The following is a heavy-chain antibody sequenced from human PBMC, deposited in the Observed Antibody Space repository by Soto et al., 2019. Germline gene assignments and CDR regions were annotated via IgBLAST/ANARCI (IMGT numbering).Heavy chain of an antibody. J-gene: IGHJ1*01. D-gene: IGHD1-26*01. CDR2: ISYDESNK. CDR3: ARDFGSGSYYVAEYFQH. V-gene: IGHV3-30-3*01. Sequence: GGSLRLSCAASGFTFSSYAMHWVRQAPGKGLEWVAVISYDESNKYYADSVKGRFTISRDNSKNTLYLQMNSLRAEDTAVYYCARDFGSGSYYVAEYFQHWGQGTLVTVSS. CDR1: GFTFSSYA.